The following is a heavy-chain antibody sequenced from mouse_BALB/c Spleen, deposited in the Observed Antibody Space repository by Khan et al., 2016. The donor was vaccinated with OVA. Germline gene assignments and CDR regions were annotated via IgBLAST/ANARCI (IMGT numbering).Heavy chain of an antibody. CDR1: GFTFSDYY. D-gene: IGHD2-13*01. CDR2: ISDINSYI. Sequence: EVQLVESGGGLMKPGGSLKLSCAASGFTFSDYYMYWVRQTPEKRLEWVATISDINSYIYYPDNVKGRFTISRDNAKNNLYLQMNSLKSEDTAIYYCIRGYYCDPFAYWGQGTLVTVSA. J-gene: IGHJ3*01. CDR3: IRGYYCDPFAY. V-gene: IGHV5-4*02.